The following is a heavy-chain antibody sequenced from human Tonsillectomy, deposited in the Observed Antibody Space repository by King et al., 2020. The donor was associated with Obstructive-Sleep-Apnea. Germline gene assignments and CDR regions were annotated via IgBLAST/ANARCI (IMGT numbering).Heavy chain of an antibody. CDR1: G. Sequence: GMHWVRQAPGKGLEWVAVISYDVSNTYYEDSVKGRFTISRDNSRNTLCLQMNSLRAEDTAVYYCAKDGHNSDYYYSYYYMDVWGKGTTVTVSS. CDR2: ISYDVSNT. V-gene: IGHV3-30*18. D-gene: IGHD6-19*01. J-gene: IGHJ6*03. CDR3: AKDGHNSDYYYSYYYMDV.